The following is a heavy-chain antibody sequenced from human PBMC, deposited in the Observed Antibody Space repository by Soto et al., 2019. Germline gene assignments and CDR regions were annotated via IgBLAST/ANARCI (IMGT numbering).Heavy chain of an antibody. Sequence: GASVKVSCKASGGTFSSYAISWVRQAPGQGLEWMGGIIPIFGTANYAQKFQGRVTITADESTSTAYMELSSLRSEDTAVYYCARDLRTMAAAGDYYYYGMDVWGQGTTVTVSS. D-gene: IGHD6-13*01. CDR2: IIPIFGTA. CDR1: GGTFSSYA. V-gene: IGHV1-69*13. CDR3: ARDLRTMAAAGDYYYYGMDV. J-gene: IGHJ6*02.